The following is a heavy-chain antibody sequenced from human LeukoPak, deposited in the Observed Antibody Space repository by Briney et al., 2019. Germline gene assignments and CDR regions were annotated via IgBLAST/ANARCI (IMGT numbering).Heavy chain of an antibody. CDR2: ISSSGNTI. J-gene: IGHJ5*02. Sequence: PGGSLRLSCAASGFTFIDYYMNWSRQAPGKGLEWVSYISSSGNTIYYADSVKGRFTISRDNAKNSLYLQMNSLRVEDTAVYYCARHPFDPWGQGTLVTVSS. CDR3: ARHPFDP. V-gene: IGHV3-11*01. CDR1: GFTFIDYY.